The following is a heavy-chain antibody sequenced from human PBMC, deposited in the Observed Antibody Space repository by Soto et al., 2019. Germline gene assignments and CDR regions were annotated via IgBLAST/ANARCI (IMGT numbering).Heavy chain of an antibody. CDR3: AKDWGGSYRYFDY. Sequence: EVQLLESGGGLVQPGGSLRLSCAASGFTFSSYAMSWVRQAPGKGLEWVSAISGSGGSTYYADSVKGRFTISRDNSKNTLYLQMNSLRAEDTAVYYWAKDWGGSYRYFDYWGQGTLVTVSS. CDR1: GFTFSSYA. J-gene: IGHJ4*02. CDR2: ISGSGGST. D-gene: IGHD1-26*01. V-gene: IGHV3-23*01.